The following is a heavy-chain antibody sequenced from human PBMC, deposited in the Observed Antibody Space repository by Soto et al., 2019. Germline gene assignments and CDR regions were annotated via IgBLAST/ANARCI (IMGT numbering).Heavy chain of an antibody. V-gene: IGHV3-23*04. J-gene: IGHJ3*02. CDR1: EFTFNIYA. CDR2: SSSSGATI. D-gene: IGHD5-12*01. Sequence: WWQSGGGLVQPGGSLRLSCTASEFTFNIYAMNWVRQAPGKGLEWVSAISSSSGATIYYADSVKGRFTISRDNSKNTLFLQMNSLRAEDTAMYYCAQMDTMTTSAFDIWGQGTMVTVSS. CDR3: AQMDTMTTSAFDI.